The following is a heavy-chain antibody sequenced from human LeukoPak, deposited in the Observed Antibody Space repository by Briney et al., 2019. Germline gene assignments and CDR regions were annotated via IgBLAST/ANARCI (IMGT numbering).Heavy chain of an antibody. Sequence: ASVKVSCKASGYTFTGYYMHWVRQAPGQGLEWMGWISAYNGNTNYAQKLQGRVTMTTDTSTSTAYMELRSLRSDDTAVYYCARDYRSGGSCYGYWGQGTLVTVSS. CDR2: ISAYNGNT. J-gene: IGHJ4*02. V-gene: IGHV1-18*04. CDR3: ARDYRSGGSCYGY. CDR1: GYTFTGYY. D-gene: IGHD2-15*01.